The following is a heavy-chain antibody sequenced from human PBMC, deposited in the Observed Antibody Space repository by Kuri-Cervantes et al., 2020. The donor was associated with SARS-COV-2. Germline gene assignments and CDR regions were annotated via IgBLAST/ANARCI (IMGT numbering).Heavy chain of an antibody. CDR2: INGDSTVI. Sequence: GESLKSSCAVSGFSFNDQYMSWIRQAPGKGLEWVSHINGDSTVIEYADSVKGRFIISRDNAKKSLYLQMNSLRAEDTAVYYCAKDQWELLGGGYWGQGTLVTVSS. J-gene: IGHJ4*02. CDR1: GFSFNDQY. CDR3: AKDQWELLGGGY. D-gene: IGHD1-26*01. V-gene: IGHV3-11*01.